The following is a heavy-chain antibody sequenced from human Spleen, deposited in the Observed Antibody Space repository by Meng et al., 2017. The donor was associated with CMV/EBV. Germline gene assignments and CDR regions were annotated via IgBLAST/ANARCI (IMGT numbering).Heavy chain of an antibody. J-gene: IGHJ4*02. CDR2: INPNSGGT. CDR3: AGSAYSGSYMLDY. D-gene: IGHD1-26*01. Sequence: SGAEVNKPGASVKVSCKASGYTFTGYYMHWVRQAPGQGLEWMGWINPNSGGTNYAQKFQGRVTMTRDTSISTAYMELSRLRSDDTAVYYCAGSAYSGSYMLDYWGQGTLVTVSS. V-gene: IGHV1-2*02. CDR1: GYTFTGYY.